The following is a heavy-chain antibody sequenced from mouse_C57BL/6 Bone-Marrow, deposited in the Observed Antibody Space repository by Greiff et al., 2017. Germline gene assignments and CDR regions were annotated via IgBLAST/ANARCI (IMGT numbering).Heavy chain of an antibody. D-gene: IGHD1-1*01. J-gene: IGHJ1*03. Sequence: QVQLQQSGPELVKPGASVKLSCKASGYTFTSYDINWVKQRPGQGLEWIGWIYPRDGSTKYNEKFKGKATLTVDTSSSTAYMELHSLTSEDSAVYFCARDYGSSYWHFDVWGTGTTVTVSS. CDR2: IYPRDGST. CDR3: ARDYGSSYWHFDV. V-gene: IGHV1-85*01. CDR1: GYTFTSYD.